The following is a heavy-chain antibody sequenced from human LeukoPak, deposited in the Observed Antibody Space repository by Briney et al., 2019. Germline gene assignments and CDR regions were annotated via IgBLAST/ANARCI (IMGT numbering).Heavy chain of an antibody. CDR2: ISYDGSNK. J-gene: IGHJ4*02. CDR1: GFTFSSYA. V-gene: IGHV3-30*04. CDR3: ARARDTVTYTDY. D-gene: IGHD4-17*01. Sequence: GGSLRLSCAASGFTFSSYAMHWVRQAPGKGLEWVAVISYDGSNKYYADSVKGRFTISGDNSKNTLYLQMNSLRAEDTAVYYCARARDTVTYTDYWGQGTLVTVSS.